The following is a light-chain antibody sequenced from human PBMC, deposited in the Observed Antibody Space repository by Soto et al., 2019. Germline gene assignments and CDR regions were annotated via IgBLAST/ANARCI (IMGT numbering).Light chain of an antibody. J-gene: IGKJ1*01. Sequence: DIQMTQSPSSLSASVGDRVTITCQASQKINNYLNWYQQKPGRAPKLLIYGASSSQSGVPSRFSGSGSGTDFTLTISSLQPEESATYYCQQSYSTPTFGQGTKVDIK. V-gene: IGKV1-39*01. CDR1: QKINNY. CDR2: GAS. CDR3: QQSYSTPT.